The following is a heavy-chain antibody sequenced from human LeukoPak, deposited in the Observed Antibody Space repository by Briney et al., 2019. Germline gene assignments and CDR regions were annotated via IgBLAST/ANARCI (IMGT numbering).Heavy chain of an antibody. CDR3: AKGLLGYYFDY. CDR2: ISWNSGSI. V-gene: IGHV3-9*01. Sequence: PGGSLRLSCAASGFTFSSYGMHWVRQAPGKGLEWVSGISWNSGSIGYADSVKGRFTISRDNSKNTLYLQMNSLRAEDTAVYYCAKGLLGYYFDYWGQGTLVTVSS. CDR1: GFTFSSYG. J-gene: IGHJ4*02. D-gene: IGHD3-22*01.